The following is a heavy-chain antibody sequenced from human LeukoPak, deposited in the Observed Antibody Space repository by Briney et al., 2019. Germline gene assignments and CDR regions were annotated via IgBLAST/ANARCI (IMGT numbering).Heavy chain of an antibody. CDR2: ISSSSSTI. CDR3: ARGRPYYYDSSGYYYGLDY. V-gene: IGHV3-48*01. CDR1: GFTFSSYT. J-gene: IGHJ4*02. Sequence: GGSLRLSCAASGFTFSSYTMNWVRQAPGKGLEWVSYISSSSSTIYYADSVKGRFTISRDNAKNSLYLQMNSLRAEDTAVYYCARGRPYYYDSSGYYYGLDYWGQGTLVTVSS. D-gene: IGHD3-22*01.